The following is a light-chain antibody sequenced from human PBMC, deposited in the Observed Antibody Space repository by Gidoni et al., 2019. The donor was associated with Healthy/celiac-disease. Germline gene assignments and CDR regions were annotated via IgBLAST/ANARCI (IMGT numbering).Light chain of an antibody. Sequence: DIVMMHTPATLSMSPGDSATLSCRASQSVSSNLAWYQQKPGQAPRLLIYGASTRAIAIPARVSGSGSESEFTLTIISLQSEDFAVYYCQQYNNWPPYTFGQGTKLEIK. CDR3: QQYNNWPPYT. V-gene: IGKV3-15*01. J-gene: IGKJ2*01. CDR2: GAS. CDR1: QSVSSN.